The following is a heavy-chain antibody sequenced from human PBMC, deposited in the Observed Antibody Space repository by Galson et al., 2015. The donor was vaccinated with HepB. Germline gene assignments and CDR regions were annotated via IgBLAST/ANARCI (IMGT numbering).Heavy chain of an antibody. CDR3: ARERPVGGSPINDAFDI. J-gene: IGHJ3*02. CDR2: ISAYNGNT. CDR1: GYTFTSYG. D-gene: IGHD1-26*01. V-gene: IGHV1-18*01. Sequence: SVKVSCKASGYTFTSYGISWVRQAPGQGLEWMGWISAYNGNTNYAQKLQGRVTMTTDTSTSTAYMELRSLRSDDTAVYYCARERPVGGSPINDAFDIWGQGTMVTVSS.